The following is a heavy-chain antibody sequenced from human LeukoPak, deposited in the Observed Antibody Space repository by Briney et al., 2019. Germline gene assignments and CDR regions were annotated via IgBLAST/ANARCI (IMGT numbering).Heavy chain of an antibody. J-gene: IGHJ4*02. Sequence: SETLSLTCTVSGGSISNYYWSWIRQPPGKGLEWIGCMHFSGSTTYNLSLKSRVSMSIETSTNQFSLKLSSVTAADTAVYYCARDIRVVGATLYFDYWGQGTLVTVSS. CDR2: MHFSGST. CDR1: GGSISNYY. CDR3: ARDIRVVGATLYFDY. V-gene: IGHV4-59*01. D-gene: IGHD1-26*01.